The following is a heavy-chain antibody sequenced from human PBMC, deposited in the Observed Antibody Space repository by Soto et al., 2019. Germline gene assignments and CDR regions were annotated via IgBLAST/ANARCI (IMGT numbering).Heavy chain of an antibody. V-gene: IGHV1-2*02. D-gene: IGHD5-12*01. J-gene: IGHJ4*02. Sequence: QLVQSGAEVKKPGASVRVSCKTSGPTFIAYYIHWVRQAPGQGLEWMGWIDPKSGGTTYEQKFLGRFTMTRDTSINTAYMTLNRRTSDDPAVYYCARVPVDVPEWGQGPLITVSS. CDR3: ARVPVDVPE. CDR1: GPTFIAYY. CDR2: IDPKSGGT.